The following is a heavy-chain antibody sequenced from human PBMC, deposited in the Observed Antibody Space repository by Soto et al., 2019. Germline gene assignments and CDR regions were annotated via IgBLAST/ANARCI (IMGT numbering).Heavy chain of an antibody. CDR3: ARIDCTGNNCNPYYHYGMDV. CDR2: IGRSGSTI. V-gene: IGHV3-11*04. CDR1: GFTFSDYH. J-gene: IGHJ6*02. Sequence: GGSLRLSCAASGFTFSDYHMSWIRQAPGKGLEWVSYIGRSGSTIYYADSLKGRFTISRDNVKNSLYLQINSLRDEDTAVYYCARIDCTGNNCNPYYHYGMDVWGQGTTVTVSS. D-gene: IGHD2-8*02.